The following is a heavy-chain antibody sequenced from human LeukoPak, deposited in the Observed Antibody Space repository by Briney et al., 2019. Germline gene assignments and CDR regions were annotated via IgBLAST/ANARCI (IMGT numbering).Heavy chain of an antibody. CDR3: ARDKEDIVATILVDY. CDR2: ISSSSSYI. CDR1: GFTFSNFG. V-gene: IGHV3-21*01. D-gene: IGHD5-12*01. J-gene: IGHJ4*02. Sequence: SGGSLRLSCAASGFTFSNFGMHWVRQAPGKGLEWVSSISSSSSYIYYADSVKGRFTISRDNAKNSLYLQMNSLRAEDTAVYYCARDKEDIVATILVDYWGQGTLVTVSS.